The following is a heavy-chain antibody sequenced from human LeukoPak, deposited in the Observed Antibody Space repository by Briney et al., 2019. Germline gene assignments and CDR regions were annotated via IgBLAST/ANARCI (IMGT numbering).Heavy chain of an antibody. J-gene: IGHJ4*02. V-gene: IGHV1-69*13. CDR1: GGTFISYA. Sequence: GASVKVSCKASGGTFISYAISWVRQARGQGLEWMGGIIPIFGTANYAQKLQGRVTITEDESKSTAYMELRSLRSEDTAVYYCARAHGAAASCDYWGQGPLVSVSS. CDR2: IIPIFGTA. D-gene: IGHD4-17*01. CDR3: ARAHGAAASCDY.